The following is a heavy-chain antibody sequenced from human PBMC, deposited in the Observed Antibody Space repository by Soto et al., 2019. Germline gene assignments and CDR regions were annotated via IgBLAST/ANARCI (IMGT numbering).Heavy chain of an antibody. D-gene: IGHD4-17*01. J-gene: IGHJ4*02. CDR1: GFTVSSNY. V-gene: IGHV3-66*01. Sequence: GGSLRLSCAASGFTVSSNYMSWVRQAPGKGLEWVSVIYSGGSTYYADSVKGRFTISRDNSKNTLSLQMNSLRAEDTAVYYCARARSLGYGDYDYWGQGTLVTVSS. CDR3: ARARSLGYGDYDY. CDR2: IYSGGST.